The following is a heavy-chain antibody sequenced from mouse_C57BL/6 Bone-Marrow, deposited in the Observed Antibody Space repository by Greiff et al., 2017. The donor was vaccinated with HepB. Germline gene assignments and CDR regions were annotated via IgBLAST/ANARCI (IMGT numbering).Heavy chain of an antibody. V-gene: IGHV1-19*01. J-gene: IGHJ3*01. Sequence: VQLQQSGPVLVKPGASVKMSCKASGYTFTDYYMNWVKQSHGKSLEWIGGINPYNGGTSYNQKFKGKATLTVDKSSSTAYMELNSLTSEDSAVYYCARRAGDYDGAWLAYWGQGTLVTVSA. CDR2: INPYNGGT. CDR1: GYTFTDYY. D-gene: IGHD2-4*01. CDR3: ARRAGDYDGAWLAY.